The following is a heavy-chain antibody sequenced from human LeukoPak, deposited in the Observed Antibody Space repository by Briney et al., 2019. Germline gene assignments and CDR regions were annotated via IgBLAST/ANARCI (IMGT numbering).Heavy chain of an antibody. CDR1: GGSISSGGYY. V-gene: IGHV4-31*03. J-gene: IGHJ4*02. D-gene: IGHD2-2*01. CDR2: IYYSGST. CDR3: AREGSSTSSLGYYFDY. Sequence: PSETLSLTCTVPGGSISSGGYYWSWIRQHPGKGLEWIGYIYYSGSTYYNPSLKSRVTISVDTSKNQFSLKLSSVTAADTAVYYCAREGSSTSSLGYYFDYWGQGTLVTVSS.